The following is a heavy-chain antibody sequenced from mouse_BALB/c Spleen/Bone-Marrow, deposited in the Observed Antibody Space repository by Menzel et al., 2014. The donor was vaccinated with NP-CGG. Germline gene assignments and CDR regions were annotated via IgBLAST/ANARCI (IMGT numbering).Heavy chain of an antibody. CDR2: ISGGGSYT. V-gene: IGHV5-9-2*01. CDR1: GFSFNSYG. Sequence: EVKLMESGGGLVKSGGSLKLSCAASGFSFNSYGMSWVRQTPEKRLEWVATISGGGSYTFYPDSVKGRFTVSRDNARNNRYLQLSSLRSEDTALYYCARHAYYDQTEVSFVYWGQGTLVTVSA. J-gene: IGHJ3*01. CDR3: ARHAYYDQTEVSFVY. D-gene: IGHD2-4*01.